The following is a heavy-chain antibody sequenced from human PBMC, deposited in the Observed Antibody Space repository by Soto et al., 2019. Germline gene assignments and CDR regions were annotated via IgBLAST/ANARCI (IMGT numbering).Heavy chain of an antibody. CDR3: AKGGDYWSGFSPD. D-gene: IGHD3-3*01. CDR1: GFTFSGYF. CDR2: ISASGGSS. Sequence: GSLRISCAASGFTFSGYFMRLVRQGPGKGLEWVSGISASGGSSYDVDSVRGRFTISRDNSKNTLFLQMNSLTDEDTAVYYCAKGGDYWSGFSPDWGQGTLVTVSS. J-gene: IGHJ4*02. V-gene: IGHV3-23*01.